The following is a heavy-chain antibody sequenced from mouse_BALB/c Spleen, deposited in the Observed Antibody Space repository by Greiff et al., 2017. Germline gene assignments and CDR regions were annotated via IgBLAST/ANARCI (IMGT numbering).Heavy chain of an antibody. CDR3: ARSGKDAMDY. CDR2: IYPGDGDT. D-gene: IGHD1-3*01. Sequence: VQGVESGAELARPGASVKLSCKASGYTFTSYWMQWVKQRPGQGLEWIGAIYPGDGDTRYTQKFKGKATLTADKSSSTAYMQLSSLASEDSAVYYCARSGKDAMDYWGQGTSVTVSS. J-gene: IGHJ4*01. V-gene: IGHV1-87*01. CDR1: GYTFTSYW.